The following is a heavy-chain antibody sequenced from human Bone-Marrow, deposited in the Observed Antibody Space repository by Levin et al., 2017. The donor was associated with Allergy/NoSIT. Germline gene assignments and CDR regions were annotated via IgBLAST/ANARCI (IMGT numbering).Heavy chain of an antibody. D-gene: IGHD3-10*01. Sequence: GGSLRLSCAASGFTFSSYGMHWVRQAPGKGLEWVAVISYDGSNKYYADSVKGRFTISRDNSKNTLYLQMNSLRAEDTAVYYCAKSGYYGSGSYFWGTDYWGQGTLVTVSS. V-gene: IGHV3-30*18. CDR3: AKSGYYGSGSYFWGTDY. J-gene: IGHJ4*02. CDR2: ISYDGSNK. CDR1: GFTFSSYG.